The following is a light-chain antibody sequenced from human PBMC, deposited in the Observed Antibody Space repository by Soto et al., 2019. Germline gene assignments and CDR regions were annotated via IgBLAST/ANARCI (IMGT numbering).Light chain of an antibody. J-gene: IGKJ3*01. CDR3: QYYRGLSS. V-gene: IGKV1-5*01. CDR2: DAS. CDR1: QRISRY. Sequence: DIQMTQSPSTLSASVCDRATITCRASQRISRYLAWYQQKPGEAPKLLIYDASSLQSGVPSRFSGSGSGTEFSLSITGLQPDDFATYYCQYYRGLSSFGPGTKVDIK.